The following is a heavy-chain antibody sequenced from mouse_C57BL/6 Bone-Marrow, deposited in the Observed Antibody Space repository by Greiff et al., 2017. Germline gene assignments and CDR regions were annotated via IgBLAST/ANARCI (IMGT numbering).Heavy chain of an antibody. V-gene: IGHV2-6*01. J-gene: IGHJ2*01. D-gene: IGHD1-1*01. Sequence: VKVVESGPGLVAPSQSLSITCTVSGFSLTSYGVDWVRQSPGKGLEWLGVIWGVGSTNYNSALKSSLSISKDNSKSQVFLKMNSRQTDDTAMYYCASPYYYGSSYGQLDYWGQGTTLTVSS. CDR2: IWGVGST. CDR1: GFSLTSYG. CDR3: ASPYYYGSSYGQLDY.